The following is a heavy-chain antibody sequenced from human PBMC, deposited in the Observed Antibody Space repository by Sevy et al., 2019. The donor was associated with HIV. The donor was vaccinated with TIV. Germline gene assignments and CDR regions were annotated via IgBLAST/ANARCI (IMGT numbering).Heavy chain of an antibody. V-gene: IGHV4-30-4*01. Sequence: SETLSLTCTVSGGSLSSSDSYWSWIRQPPGKGLEWLGYIHYTGGTYYNPFLKSRVAMSVDTSEEQFSLRLSFLTAADTALYYCANKRGYSHGPFDYSGQRILVTVSS. D-gene: IGHD5-12*01. J-gene: IGHJ4*02. CDR3: ANKRGYSHGPFDY. CDR2: IHYTGGT. CDR1: GGSLSSSDSY.